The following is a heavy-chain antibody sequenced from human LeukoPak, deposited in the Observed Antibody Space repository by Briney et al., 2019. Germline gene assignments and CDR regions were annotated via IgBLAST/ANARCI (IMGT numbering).Heavy chain of an antibody. CDR3: ARSLYCSGGSCYSHWFDP. CDR1: GYTFTSYG. V-gene: IGHV1-18*01. CDR2: ISAYNGNT. Sequence: ASVKVSCKASGYTFTSYGISWVRQAPGQGLEWIGWISAYNGNTNYAQKLQGRVTMTTDTSTSTAYMELRSLRSDDTAVYYCARSLYCSGGSCYSHWFDPWGQGTLVTVSS. J-gene: IGHJ5*02. D-gene: IGHD2-15*01.